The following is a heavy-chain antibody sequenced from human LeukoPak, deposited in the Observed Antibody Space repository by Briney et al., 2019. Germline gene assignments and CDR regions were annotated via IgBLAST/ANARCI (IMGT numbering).Heavy chain of an antibody. J-gene: IGHJ5*02. CDR3: ARVGVNCSGGSCYSRWFDP. Sequence: SGTLALTCTVSGGSVSSGSYSWGWIRHPPGKGVEWIGYFYYSGSTNYTPSLKSRVTISVDTSKNQFSLKLSSVTAADTAVYYCARVGVNCSGGSCYSRWFDPWGQGTLVTVSS. D-gene: IGHD2-15*01. CDR2: FYYSGST. CDR1: GGSVSSGSYS. V-gene: IGHV4-61*01.